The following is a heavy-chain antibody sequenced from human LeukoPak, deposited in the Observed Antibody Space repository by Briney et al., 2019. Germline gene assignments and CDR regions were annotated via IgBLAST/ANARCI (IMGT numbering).Heavy chain of an antibody. CDR2: INPNSGVT. J-gene: IGHJ3*02. V-gene: IGHV1-2*06. D-gene: IGHD2/OR15-2a*01. CDR1: GYTFTGYY. Sequence: ASVKVSCKASGYTFTGYYMHWVRQAPGQGLEWVGRINPNSGVTHYAQKFQGRVTMTRDTSISTAYMELSRLRSDDTAVYYCASLSNPDAFDIWGQGTMVTVSS. CDR3: ASLSNPDAFDI.